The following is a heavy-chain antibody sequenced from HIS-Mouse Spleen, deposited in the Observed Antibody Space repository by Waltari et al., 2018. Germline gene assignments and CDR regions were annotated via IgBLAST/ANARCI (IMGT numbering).Heavy chain of an antibody. CDR3: AREIPYSSSWYDWYFDL. CDR2: IYYSGCT. D-gene: IGHD6-13*01. V-gene: IGHV4-39*07. Sequence: QLQLQESGPGLVKPSETLSLTCTVSGGSISSSSYYWGWIRQPPGKGLEWIGSIYYSGCTYYNPSLKSRVTISVDTSKNQFSLTLSSVTAADTAVYYCAREIPYSSSWYDWYFDLWGRGTLVTVSS. J-gene: IGHJ2*01. CDR1: GGSISSSSYY.